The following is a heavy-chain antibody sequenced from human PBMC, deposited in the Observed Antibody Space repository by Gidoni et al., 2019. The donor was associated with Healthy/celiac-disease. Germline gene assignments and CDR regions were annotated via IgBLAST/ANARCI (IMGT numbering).Heavy chain of an antibody. CDR1: GYTFTSYY. CDR2: INPSGGST. Sequence: QVQLVQSGAEVKQPGASVKVSCKASGYTFTSYYMHWVRQAPEQGLEWMGIINPSGGSTSYAQKFQGRVTMTRDTSTSTVYMELSSLRSEDTAVYYCARDHYRTGYYYYGMDVWGQGTTVTVSS. CDR3: ARDHYRTGYYYYGMDV. V-gene: IGHV1-46*01. J-gene: IGHJ6*02. D-gene: IGHD1-26*01.